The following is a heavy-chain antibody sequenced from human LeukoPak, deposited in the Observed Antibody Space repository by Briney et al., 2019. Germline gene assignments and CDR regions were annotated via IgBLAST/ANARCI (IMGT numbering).Heavy chain of an antibody. CDR1: GGSVSSGRHY. Sequence: PSETLSLTCIVSGGSVSSGRHYWAWIRQPPGMGLEWIGSIYYGGNTYYSLSLKSRVTISVETSKNQFSLRLSSVTATDTAVYYYARGENVAAAGIEYWGQGTLVTVSS. CDR2: IYYGGNT. V-gene: IGHV4-39*01. J-gene: IGHJ4*02. D-gene: IGHD6-13*01. CDR3: ARGENVAAAGIEY.